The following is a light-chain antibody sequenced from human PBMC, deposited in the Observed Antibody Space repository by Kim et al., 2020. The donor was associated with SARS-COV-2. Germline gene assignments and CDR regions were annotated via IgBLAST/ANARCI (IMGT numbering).Light chain of an antibody. Sequence: PGQSITITCTGTSNDVGGYNYVSWYQQHPGKAPNLIISDVTQRPSGVPDRFSGSKSGNTASLTISGLQPEDEADYHCCSYARRKIVFGTGTKVTVL. CDR2: DVT. V-gene: IGLV2-11*03. CDR3: CSYARRKIV. CDR1: SNDVGGYNY. J-gene: IGLJ1*01.